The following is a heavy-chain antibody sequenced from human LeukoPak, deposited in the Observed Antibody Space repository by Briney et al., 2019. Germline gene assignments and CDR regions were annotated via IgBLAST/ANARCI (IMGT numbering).Heavy chain of an antibody. Sequence: GGTLRLSCAASGFTFSSHGMSWVRQAPGKGLEWVSTISGSGDYTYYADSVKGRFTISRDNPKNTLYLQMNSLRAEDTAVYYCAKDHFYCGGDCYPLWFDPWGQGTLVTVSS. J-gene: IGHJ5*02. CDR2: ISGSGDYT. D-gene: IGHD2-21*02. CDR3: AKDHFYCGGDCYPLWFDP. CDR1: GFTFSSHG. V-gene: IGHV3-23*01.